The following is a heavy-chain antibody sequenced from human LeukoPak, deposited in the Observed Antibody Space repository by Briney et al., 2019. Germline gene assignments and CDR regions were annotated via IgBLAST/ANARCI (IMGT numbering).Heavy chain of an antibody. CDR2: INWNGGST. V-gene: IGHV3-20*04. D-gene: IGHD2-21*02. Sequence: GGSLRLSCAASGFTLDDYGMSWVRQAPGKGLEWVSGINWNGGSTGYADSVKGRFTISRDNAKNSLYLQMNSLRAEDTALYYCAREPWGGLVTAQYYYYYMDVWGKGTTVTVSS. J-gene: IGHJ6*03. CDR1: GFTLDDYG. CDR3: AREPWGGLVTAQYYYYYMDV.